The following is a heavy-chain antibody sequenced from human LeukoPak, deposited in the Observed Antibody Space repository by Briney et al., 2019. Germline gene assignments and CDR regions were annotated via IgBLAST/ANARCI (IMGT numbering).Heavy chain of an antibody. J-gene: IGHJ6*03. CDR3: ARASTTVSNYYYYYYMDV. CDR1: GFTFSSYG. Sequence: GGSLRLSCAASGFTFSSYGMHWVRQAPGKGLEWVAFIRYDGSNKYYADSVKGRFTISRDNSKNTLYLQMNSLRAEDTAVYYCARASTTVSNYYYYYYMDVWGKGTTVTISS. D-gene: IGHD4-17*01. V-gene: IGHV3-30*02. CDR2: IRYDGSNK.